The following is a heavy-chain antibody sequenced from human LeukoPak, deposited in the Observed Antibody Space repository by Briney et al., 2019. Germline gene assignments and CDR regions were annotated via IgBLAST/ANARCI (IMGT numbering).Heavy chain of an antibody. CDR3: AKASWVSNVDAVL. J-gene: IGHJ4*02. D-gene: IGHD1-1*01. CDR1: GFTFSTYA. Sequence: GGSLRLSCVASGFTFSTYAMSWVREAPARGLEWVSSLRGNGDTFYAESVKGRFTLSRDESRNMVFLHLNKLRVEDTAIYYCAKASWVSNVDAVLWGQGTVVTASS. V-gene: IGHV3-23*01. CDR2: LRGNGDT.